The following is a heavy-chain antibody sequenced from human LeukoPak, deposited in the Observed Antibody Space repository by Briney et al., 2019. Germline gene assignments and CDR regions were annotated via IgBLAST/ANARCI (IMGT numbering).Heavy chain of an antibody. Sequence: GGSLRLSCAASGFTFSSYSMNWVRQAPGKGLEWVSYISSSSSTIYYADSVKGRFTIPRDNAKNSLYLQMNSLRAEDTAVYYCAKGWGGYDPHWGQGTLVTVSS. V-gene: IGHV3-48*01. D-gene: IGHD5-12*01. J-gene: IGHJ1*01. CDR2: ISSSSSTI. CDR3: AKGWGGYDPH. CDR1: GFTFSSYS.